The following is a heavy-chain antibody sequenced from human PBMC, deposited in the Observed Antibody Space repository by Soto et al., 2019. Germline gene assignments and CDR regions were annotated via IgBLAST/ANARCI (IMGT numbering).Heavy chain of an antibody. D-gene: IGHD6-19*01. CDR3: ARSVYTEGGWLFDY. V-gene: IGHV4-4*07. Sequence: ETLSLACTVSVGSISSYYWSWIRQPAGKGLEWIGHTYTSSGSTNYNPSLKTRVTMSVDTSNNQFSLKLSSVTAADTAVYYCARSVYTEGGWLFDYWGQGTLVTVSS. CDR2: TYTSSGST. CDR1: VGSISSYY. J-gene: IGHJ4*02.